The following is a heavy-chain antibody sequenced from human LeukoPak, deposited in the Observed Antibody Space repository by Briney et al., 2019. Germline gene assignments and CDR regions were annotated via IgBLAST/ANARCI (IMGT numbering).Heavy chain of an antibody. CDR3: ARVPITMIVVVITNYYGMDV. CDR2: INWNGGST. V-gene: IGHV3-20*04. J-gene: IGHJ6*02. CDR1: GFTFDDYG. D-gene: IGHD3-22*01. Sequence: PGGSLRLSCAASGFTFDDYGMSWVRQAPGKGLEWVSGINWNGGSTGYADSVKGRFTISRDNAKNSLYLQMNSLRAEDTAVYYCARVPITMIVVVITNYYGMDVWGQGTTVTVSS.